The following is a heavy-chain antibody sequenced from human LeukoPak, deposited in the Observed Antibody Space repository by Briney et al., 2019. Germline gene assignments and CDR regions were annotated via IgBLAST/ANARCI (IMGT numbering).Heavy chain of an antibody. CDR1: GLTFDDSA. Sequence: GGSLRLSCAASGLTFDDSAMHWVRQVPGKGLEWVSGINRSGGTVGYADSVKGRITISRDNAKNSLYLQMSSLRADDTAVYYCARGGSYRAPDYNYYYGMDVWGQGTTVTVSS. CDR2: INRSGGTV. V-gene: IGHV3-9*01. D-gene: IGHD3-16*02. CDR3: ARGGSYRAPDYNYYYGMDV. J-gene: IGHJ6*02.